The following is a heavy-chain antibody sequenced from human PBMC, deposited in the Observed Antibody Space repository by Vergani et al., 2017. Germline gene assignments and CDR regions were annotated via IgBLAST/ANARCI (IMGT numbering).Heavy chain of an antibody. J-gene: IGHJ4*02. CDR3: ASRSGIVYDSFSGTQYFFVF. Sequence: QVQLQESGPGLVKPSETLSLTCAVSGFSIDNGYYWDWIRQPPGKGLEWIGSIYRTGRTHFNPSLKSRVTISVDTSNNLFSLRLNALTAADTAVYYCASRSGIVYDSFSGTQYFFVFWGQGTLVTVAS. V-gene: IGHV4-38-2*01. D-gene: IGHD3-9*01. CDR2: IYRTGRT. CDR1: GFSIDNGYY.